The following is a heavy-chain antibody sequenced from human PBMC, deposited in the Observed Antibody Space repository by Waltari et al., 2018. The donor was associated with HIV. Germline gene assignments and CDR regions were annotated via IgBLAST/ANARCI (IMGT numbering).Heavy chain of an antibody. D-gene: IGHD4-4*01. CDR3: AHRLSNYGYFDY. Sequence: QITLKESGPTLVKPTQTLTLTCSFSGFSLITSGVSVGWFRQPPGKALEWLALIYWDNDKSYSPSLKSRLTITKDTSKNQVVLTMTNMDPVDTATYYCAHRLSNYGYFDYWGQGTLVTVSS. CDR1: GFSLITSGVS. V-gene: IGHV2-5*02. CDR2: IYWDNDK. J-gene: IGHJ4*02.